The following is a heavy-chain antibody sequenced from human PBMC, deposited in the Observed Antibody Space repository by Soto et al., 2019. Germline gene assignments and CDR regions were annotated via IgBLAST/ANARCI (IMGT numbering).Heavy chain of an antibody. D-gene: IGHD4-4*01. CDR2: ISGSGGST. Sequence: PGGSLRLSCAASGFTFSSYAMSWVRQAPGKGLEWVSAISGSGGSTYYADSVKGRFTISRDNSKNTLYLQMNSLRAEDTAVYYCAKDLMVTPRYYYYYGMDVWGQGTTVTVSS. V-gene: IGHV3-23*01. CDR1: GFTFSSYA. J-gene: IGHJ6*02. CDR3: AKDLMVTPRYYYYYGMDV.